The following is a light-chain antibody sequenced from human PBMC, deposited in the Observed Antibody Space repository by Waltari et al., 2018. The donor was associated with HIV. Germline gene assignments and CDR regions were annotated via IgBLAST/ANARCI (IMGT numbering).Light chain of an antibody. CDR1: QDISNY. J-gene: IGKJ4*01. V-gene: IGKV1-33*01. CDR3: QQYDTLPLT. Sequence: DIQMHQSPSSLSSSVGDRVTIPCQASQDISNYLNWYQQKPGKAPKLLIYDVSNLERGVPSRFSGSGSGTDFTFTITSLQPEDFATYYCQQYDTLPLTFGGGTKVEI. CDR2: DVS.